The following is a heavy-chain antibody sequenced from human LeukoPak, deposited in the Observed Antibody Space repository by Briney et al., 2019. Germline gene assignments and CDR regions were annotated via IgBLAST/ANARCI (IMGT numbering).Heavy chain of an antibody. CDR1: GFTFSSYS. Sequence: GGSLRLSCAASGFTFSSYSMNWVRQAPGKGLEWVSGIYTNHNTRYADSVKGRFTISRDNSKNTLYLQMDSLRVEDTAVYYCAHLVWEYVGGLDVWGQGTTVTVSS. D-gene: IGHD1-26*01. J-gene: IGHJ6*02. V-gene: IGHV3-53*01. CDR2: IYTNHNT. CDR3: AHLVWEYVGGLDV.